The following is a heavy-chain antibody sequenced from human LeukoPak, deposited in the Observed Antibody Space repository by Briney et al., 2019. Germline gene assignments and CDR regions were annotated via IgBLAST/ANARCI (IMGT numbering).Heavy chain of an antibody. CDR1: GFTFSSFG. J-gene: IGHJ1*01. Sequence: SGGSLRLSCAASGFTFSSFGMHWVRQAPGKGLEWVAVISYDGTNKDYADSVKGRFTISRDNSKNTLYLQMNSLRTEDTAVYYCAKGYYDSSGEVSLFQHWGQGTLVTVSS. CDR2: ISYDGTNK. CDR3: AKGYYDSSGEVSLFQH. D-gene: IGHD3-22*01. V-gene: IGHV3-30*18.